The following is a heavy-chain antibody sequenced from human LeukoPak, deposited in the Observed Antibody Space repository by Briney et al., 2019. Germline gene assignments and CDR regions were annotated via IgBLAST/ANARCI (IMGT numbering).Heavy chain of an antibody. V-gene: IGHV3-7*01. CDR1: GFTFTTYW. D-gene: IGHD3-10*02. CDR3: ARDAGYYVHDL. CDR2: IQQDGGAE. Sequence: PGGSLRLSCAASGFTFTTYWMGWVRQAPGKGLEWVANIQQDGGAEHYADSVKGRFTISRDNAKYSLYLQLYSLRAEDTAVYYCARDAGYYVHDLWGQGTLVTVSS. J-gene: IGHJ5*02.